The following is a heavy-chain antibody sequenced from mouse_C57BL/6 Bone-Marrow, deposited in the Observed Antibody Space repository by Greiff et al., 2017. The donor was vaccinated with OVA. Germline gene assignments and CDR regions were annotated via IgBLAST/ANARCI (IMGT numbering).Heavy chain of an antibody. Sequence: DVKLVESGGDLVKPGGSLKLSCAASGFTFSSYGMSWVRQTPDKRLEWVATISSGGSYTYYPDRVKGRFTISRANAKNTRYLQMSSLKSEDTAMYYCARREVVAPMDYWGQGTSVTVSS. V-gene: IGHV5-6*02. D-gene: IGHD1-1*01. J-gene: IGHJ4*01. CDR2: ISSGGSYT. CDR1: GFTFSSYG. CDR3: ARREVVAPMDY.